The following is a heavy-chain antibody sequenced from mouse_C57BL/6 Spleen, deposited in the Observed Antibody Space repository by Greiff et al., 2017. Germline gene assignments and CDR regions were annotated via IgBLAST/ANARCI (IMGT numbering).Heavy chain of an antibody. J-gene: IGHJ2*01. CDR1: GYSFTDYN. CDR3: ESCAVSYFDY. D-gene: IGHD6-1*01. CDR2: INPNYGTT. Sequence: EVQLQQSGPELVKPGASVKISCKASGYSFTDYNMNWLKQSNGQSLEWIGVINPNYGTTSYNQKFKGKDTLTVDQSSSTAYMQLNSLTSEDSEVYECESCAVSYFDYWGQGTTLTVSS. V-gene: IGHV1-39*01.